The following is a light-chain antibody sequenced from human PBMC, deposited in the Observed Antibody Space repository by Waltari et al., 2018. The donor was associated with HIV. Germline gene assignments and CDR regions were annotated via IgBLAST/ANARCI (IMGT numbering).Light chain of an antibody. CDR2: EVS. V-gene: IGLV2-8*01. J-gene: IGLJ3*02. CDR1: SSDAGDDNY. Sequence: QSALTQPPSASGSPGQSVTISCPGISSDAGDDNYVSWYQQSPGKAPKFIIYEVSKRPSGVPDRFSGSKSGNTASLTVSGLQADDEADYYCSSYAGSSTWVFGGGTKLTVL. CDR3: SSYAGSSTWV.